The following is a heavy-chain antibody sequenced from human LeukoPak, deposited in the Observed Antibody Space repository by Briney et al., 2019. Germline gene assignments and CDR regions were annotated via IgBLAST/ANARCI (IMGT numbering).Heavy chain of an antibody. Sequence: GESLKISCKGSGYSFTSYWIGWVRQMPGKGLEWMGIIYPGDSDTRYSPSFQGQVTISADKSISTAYLQWSSLKASDTAMYYCARHLSPYSSGWSPLDHWGQGTLVTVSS. CDR1: GYSFTSYW. J-gene: IGHJ4*02. CDR2: IYPGDSDT. CDR3: ARHLSPYSSGWSPLDH. D-gene: IGHD6-19*01. V-gene: IGHV5-51*01.